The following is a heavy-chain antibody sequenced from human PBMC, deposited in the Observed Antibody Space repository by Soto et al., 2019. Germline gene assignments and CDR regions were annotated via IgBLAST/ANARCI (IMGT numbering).Heavy chain of an antibody. D-gene: IGHD3-10*01. CDR3: AKDFYYGSGSYTGSGAFDI. V-gene: IGHV3-43*01. Sequence: ESGGVVVQPGGSLRLSCAASGFTFDDYTMHWVRQAPGKGLEWVSLISWDGSGTYYADSVKGRFTSSRDNSKNSLYLQMNSLRTEDTALYYCAKDFYYGSGSYTGSGAFDIWGQGTMVTVSS. CDR1: GFTFDDYT. J-gene: IGHJ3*02. CDR2: ISWDGSGT.